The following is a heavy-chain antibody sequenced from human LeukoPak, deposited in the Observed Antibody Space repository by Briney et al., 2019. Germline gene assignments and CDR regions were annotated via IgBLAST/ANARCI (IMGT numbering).Heavy chain of an antibody. V-gene: IGHV3-48*01. D-gene: IGHD1-26*01. CDR2: ISSDSSTI. J-gene: IGHJ4*02. CDR3: ATGHYATTLDY. CDR1: GFTFSSFS. Sequence: PGGSLRLSCAASGFTFSSFSMTWVRQAPGKGLEWISYISSDSSTIDYADPVKGRFTISRDNAQSSVYLQMISLRGEDTAVYYCATGHYATTLDYWGQGARVTVSS.